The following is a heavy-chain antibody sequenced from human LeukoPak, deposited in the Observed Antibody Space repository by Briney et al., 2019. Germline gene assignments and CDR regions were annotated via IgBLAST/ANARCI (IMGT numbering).Heavy chain of an antibody. D-gene: IGHD6-13*01. CDR2: INTNTGNP. CDR3: ARYSSSWYKRAFDI. V-gene: IGHV7-4-1*02. CDR1: GYTFTSYA. Sequence: GASVKVSRKASGYTFTSYAMNWVRQAPGQGLEWMGWINTNTGNPTYAQGFTGRFVFSLDTSVSTAYLQISSLKAEDTAVYYCARYSSSWYKRAFDIWGQGTMVTVSS. J-gene: IGHJ3*02.